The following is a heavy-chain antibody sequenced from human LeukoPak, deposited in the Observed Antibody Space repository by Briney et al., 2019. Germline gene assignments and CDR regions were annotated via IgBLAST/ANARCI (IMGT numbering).Heavy chain of an antibody. CDR3: IWGAGGKFDY. D-gene: IGHD2-15*01. CDR2: LNSKTDGGTT. J-gene: IGHJ4*02. V-gene: IGHV3-15*01. CDR1: GFIFSTAW. Sequence: PGGSLRLSCAASGFIFSTAWMSWVRQAPRKGPEWVGRLNSKTDGGTTDYAAPVKGRFTISRDDSENTLYLQMNSLKNEDTAVYYCIWGAGGKFDYWGQGTLVTVSS.